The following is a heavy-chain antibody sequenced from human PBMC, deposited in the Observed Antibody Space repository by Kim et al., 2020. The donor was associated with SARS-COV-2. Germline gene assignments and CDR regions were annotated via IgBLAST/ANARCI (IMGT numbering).Heavy chain of an antibody. V-gene: IGHV3-7*01. CDR3: ARDNGAILWFGVEVGPAMTKFDY. D-gene: IGHD3-10*01. CDR1: GFTFSSYW. CDR2: IKQDGSEK. J-gene: IGHJ4*02. Sequence: GGSLRLSCAASGFTFSSYWMSWVRQAPGKGLEWVANIKQDGSEKYYVDSVKGRFTISRDNAKNSLYLQMNSLRAEDTAVYYCARDNGAILWFGVEVGPAMTKFDYWGQGTLVTVSS.